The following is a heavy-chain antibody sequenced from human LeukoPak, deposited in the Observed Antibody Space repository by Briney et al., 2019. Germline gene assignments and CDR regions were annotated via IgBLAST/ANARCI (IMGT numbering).Heavy chain of an antibody. V-gene: IGHV4-34*01. J-gene: IGHJ4*02. D-gene: IGHD2-15*01. Sequence: PSETLSLTCAVYGGSFSGYYWSWIRQPPGKGLEWIGEINHSGSTNYNPSLKSRVTISVDTSKNQFSLKLSSVTAADTAVYYCARSLRGRPPDYWGQGTLVTVSS. CDR2: INHSGST. CDR1: GGSFSGYY. CDR3: ARSLRGRPPDY.